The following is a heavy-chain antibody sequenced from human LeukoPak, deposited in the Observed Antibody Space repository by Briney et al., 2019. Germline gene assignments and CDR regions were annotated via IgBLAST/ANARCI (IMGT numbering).Heavy chain of an antibody. Sequence: SETLSLTCTVSGGSISSYYWSWVRQPAGKGLEWIGRIYTSGSTNYNPSLKSRVTMSVDTSKNQFSLKLSSVTAADTAVYYCARGPAWGYSGYDFEEGYWGQGTLVTVSS. V-gene: IGHV4-4*07. CDR1: GGSISSYY. D-gene: IGHD5-12*01. CDR2: IYTSGST. CDR3: ARGPAWGYSGYDFEEGY. J-gene: IGHJ4*02.